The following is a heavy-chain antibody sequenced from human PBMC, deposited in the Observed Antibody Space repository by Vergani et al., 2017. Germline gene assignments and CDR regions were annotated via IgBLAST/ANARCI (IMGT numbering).Heavy chain of an antibody. CDR1: GFTFSSYG. CDR2: ISYDGSNK. V-gene: IGHV3-30*18. CDR3: AKDGEEQQLYYFDY. J-gene: IGHJ4*02. Sequence: QVQLVESGGGVVQPGRSLRLSCAASGFTFSSYGMHWVRQAPGKGLEWVAVISYDGSNKYYADSVKGRFTISRDNSKNTLYLQMNSLRAEDTAVYYCAKDGEEQQLYYFDYWGQGTLVTVSS. D-gene: IGHD6-13*01.